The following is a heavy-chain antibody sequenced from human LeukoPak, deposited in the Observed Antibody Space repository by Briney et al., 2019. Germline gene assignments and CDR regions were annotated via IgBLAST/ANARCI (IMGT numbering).Heavy chain of an antibody. D-gene: IGHD2-21*01. CDR3: ARDGVMAETPFYFDS. J-gene: IGHJ4*02. Sequence: GGSPRLPCTGSGFIFNSYGINWVRQAPGKGLEWVAYISSSTSNIFYADSVKGRFTISRDHAKDSVLLQMNSLRVEDTALYFCARDGVMAETPFYFDSWGQGALVTVSS. CDR1: GFIFNSYG. V-gene: IGHV3-48*01. CDR2: ISSSTSNI.